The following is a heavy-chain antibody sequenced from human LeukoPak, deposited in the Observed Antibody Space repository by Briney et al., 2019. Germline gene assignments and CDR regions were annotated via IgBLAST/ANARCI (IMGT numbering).Heavy chain of an antibody. CDR3: ARDGDYGTGSYYRGCIDS. CDR2: FHPRRGDT. J-gene: IGHJ4*02. Sequence: ASVKVSCKTSGYSFTAFYIHWVRQAPGQGLEWMVCFHPRRGDTNYAQKFQGRFTMTRDTSISTAYLDLTSLRSDDTAVYYCARDGDYGTGSYYRGCIDSWGQGTPVTVS. D-gene: IGHD3-10*01. V-gene: IGHV1-2*02. CDR1: GYSFTAFY.